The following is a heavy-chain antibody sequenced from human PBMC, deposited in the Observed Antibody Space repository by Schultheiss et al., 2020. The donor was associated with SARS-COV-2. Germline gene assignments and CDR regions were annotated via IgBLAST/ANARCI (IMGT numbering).Heavy chain of an antibody. CDR1: GFTFSSYG. V-gene: IGHV3-30*03. D-gene: IGHD1-26*01. CDR2: XSYXGXNK. Sequence: GESLKISCAASGFTFSSYGMHWVXXXXXXGLXXXXXXSYXGXNKXYADSVXGRFXISRXNSKNTLYLQMNSLRAEDTAVYYCARDSLSGSYPGYYYYGMY. CDR3: ARDSLSGSYPGYYYYGMY. J-gene: IGHJ6*01.